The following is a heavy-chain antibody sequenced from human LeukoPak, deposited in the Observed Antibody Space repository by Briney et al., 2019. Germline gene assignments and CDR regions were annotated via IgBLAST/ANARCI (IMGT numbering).Heavy chain of an antibody. CDR3: ARVRGDYVVAFDI. Sequence: PGGSLRLSCAASGFTFSSYGMHWARQAPGKGLEWVAVIWYDGSNKYYADSVKGRFTISRDNSKNTLYLQMNSLRAEDTAVYYCARVRGDYVVAFDIWGQGTMVTVSS. CDR1: GFTFSSYG. J-gene: IGHJ3*02. V-gene: IGHV3-33*01. D-gene: IGHD2-21*02. CDR2: IWYDGSNK.